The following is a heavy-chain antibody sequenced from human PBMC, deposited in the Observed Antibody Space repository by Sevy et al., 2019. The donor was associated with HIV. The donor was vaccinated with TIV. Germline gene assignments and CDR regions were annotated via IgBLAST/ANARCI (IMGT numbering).Heavy chain of an antibody. CDR1: GVTISSGAYS. V-gene: IGHV4-30-2*01. J-gene: IGHJ3*02. D-gene: IGHD4-17*01. CDR2: IYHTGNT. CDR3: ARDGGTMTTPGSFDI. Sequence: SETLSLTCAVSGVTISSGAYSWNWIRQPPGKGLEWIGYIYHTGNTYYNPSLKSRITISLDRSKNQFSLRLSSVTAADTAVYFCARDGGTMTTPGSFDIWGQGTMVTVSS.